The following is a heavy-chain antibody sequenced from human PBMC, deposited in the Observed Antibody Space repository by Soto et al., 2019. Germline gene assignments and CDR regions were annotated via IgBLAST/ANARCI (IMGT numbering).Heavy chain of an antibody. Sequence: PLEILSLPYTVAGGSIVSFYWRWIRQPPGKGLEWIGYIYYSGSTNYNPSLKSRVTISVDTSKNQFSLKLSSVTAADTAVYYCARTGYGAPGDVMDVLRQGTTVTGSS. V-gene: IGHV4-59*01. CDR3: ARTGYGAPGDVMDV. D-gene: IGHD4-17*01. CDR2: IYYSGST. CDR1: GGSIVSFY. J-gene: IGHJ6*02.